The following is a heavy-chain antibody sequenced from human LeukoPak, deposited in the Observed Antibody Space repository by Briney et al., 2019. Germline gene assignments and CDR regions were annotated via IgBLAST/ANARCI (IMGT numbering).Heavy chain of an antibody. J-gene: IGHJ4*02. CDR2: IKQDGSEK. CDR1: GFTFSSYG. CDR3: ARRRSKYYFDY. V-gene: IGHV3-7*01. Sequence: GGSLRLSCAASGFTFSSYGMHWVRQAPGKGLEWVANIKQDGSEKYYVDSVKGRFTISRDNAKNSLYLQMNSLRAEDTAVYYCARRRSKYYFDYWGQGTLVTVSS.